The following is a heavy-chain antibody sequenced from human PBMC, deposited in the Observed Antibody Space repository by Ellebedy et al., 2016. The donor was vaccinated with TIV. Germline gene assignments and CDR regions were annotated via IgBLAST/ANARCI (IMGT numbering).Heavy chain of an antibody. CDR2: IIPIFGTA. CDR1: GYTFTGYY. V-gene: IGHV1-69*13. CDR3: ARGDVTEIVVVPATSSGGYGMDV. D-gene: IGHD2-2*01. J-gene: IGHJ6*02. Sequence: SVKVSXXASGYTFTGYYMHWVRQAPGQGLEWMGGIIPIFGTANYAQKFQGRVTITADESTSTAYMELSSLRSEDTAVYYCARGDVTEIVVVPATSSGGYGMDVWGQGTTVTVSS.